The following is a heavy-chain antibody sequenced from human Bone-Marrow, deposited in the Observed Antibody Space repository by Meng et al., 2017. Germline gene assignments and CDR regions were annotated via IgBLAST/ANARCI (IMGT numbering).Heavy chain of an antibody. J-gene: IGHJ4*02. CDR2: IYYSGTT. Sequence: VQLQQWGAGLLKPSETLSLTFTVSNDSIRSGDYYWSWIRQPPGKGLEWIGFIYYSGTTYYNPSLKSRVTISVDTSKNQFSLNLSAVTAAGAAVYYCARDRGGYGDISYWGQGTLVTVSS. CDR3: ARDRGGYGDISY. D-gene: IGHD4-17*01. V-gene: IGHV4-30-4*01. CDR1: NDSIRSGDYY.